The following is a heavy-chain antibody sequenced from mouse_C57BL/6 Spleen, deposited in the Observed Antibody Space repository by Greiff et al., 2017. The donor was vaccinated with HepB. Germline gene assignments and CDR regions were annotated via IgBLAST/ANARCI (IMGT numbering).Heavy chain of an antibody. J-gene: IGHJ1*03. CDR1: GFSINSDCH. Sequence: VQLQQSGPSLVRPSQTLSLTCTVTGFSINSDCHWIWIRQFPGNKLEYIGYTFYSGITYYNPSLESRTYITRDTSKNQFSLKLSSVTTEDTATYYCARGYSNYWYFDVWGTGTTVTVSS. V-gene: IGHV3-3*01. CDR2: TFYSGIT. D-gene: IGHD2-5*01. CDR3: ARGYSNYWYFDV.